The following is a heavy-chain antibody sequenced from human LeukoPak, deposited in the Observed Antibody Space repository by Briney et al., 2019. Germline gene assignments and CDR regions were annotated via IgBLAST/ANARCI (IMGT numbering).Heavy chain of an antibody. CDR1: GGSFSGYY. Sequence: NSSETLSLTCAVYGGSFSGYYWSWIRQPPGKGLEWIGEINHSGSTNYNPSLKSRVTISVDTSKNQFSLKLSSVTAADTAVYYCARQYSSSWRVVYYYYYGMDVWGQGTTVTVSS. J-gene: IGHJ6*02. CDR2: INHSGST. D-gene: IGHD6-13*01. V-gene: IGHV4-34*01. CDR3: ARQYSSSWRVVYYYYYGMDV.